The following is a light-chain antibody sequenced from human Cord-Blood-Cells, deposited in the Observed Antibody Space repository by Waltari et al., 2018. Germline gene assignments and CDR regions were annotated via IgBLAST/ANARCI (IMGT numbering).Light chain of an antibody. CDR1: QSISSW. J-gene: IGKJ2*01. V-gene: IGKV1-5*01. CDR2: GAS. Sequence: DIQMTQSPSTLSASVGDRVTITCRASQSISSWLAWYQQKPGKAPKLLIYGASSWESGVPSRFSGSRSGTEFTLTISSLQPDDFATYYGQQYNSYSPYTFGQGTKLEIK. CDR3: QQYNSYSPYT.